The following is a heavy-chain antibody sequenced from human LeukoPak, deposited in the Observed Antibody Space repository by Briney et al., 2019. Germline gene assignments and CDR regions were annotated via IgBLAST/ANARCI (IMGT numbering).Heavy chain of an antibody. CDR2: MNPNSGNT. J-gene: IGHJ5*02. D-gene: IGHD6-19*01. Sequence: ASVKVSCKAPGYTFTSYDINWVRQATGQGLEWMGWMNPNSGNTGYAQKFQGRVTMTRNTSISTAYMELSSLRSEDTAVYYCARGAVVVAGNWFDPWGQGTLVTVSS. CDR3: ARGAVVVAGNWFDP. CDR1: GYTFTSYD. V-gene: IGHV1-8*01.